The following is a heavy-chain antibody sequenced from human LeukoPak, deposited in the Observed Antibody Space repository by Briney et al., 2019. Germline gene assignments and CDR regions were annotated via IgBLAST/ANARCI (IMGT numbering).Heavy chain of an antibody. CDR1: GFTFDDYA. CDR2: ISWNSGSI. D-gene: IGHD3-10*01. Sequence: AGGSLRLSCAASGFTFDDYAMHWVRQAAGKGLEWVSGISWNSGSIGYADSVKGRFTISRDNAKNSLYLQMNSLRAEDTALYYCAKLYGSGSRSGGNYFDYWGQGTLVTVSS. J-gene: IGHJ4*02. CDR3: AKLYGSGSRSGGNYFDY. V-gene: IGHV3-9*01.